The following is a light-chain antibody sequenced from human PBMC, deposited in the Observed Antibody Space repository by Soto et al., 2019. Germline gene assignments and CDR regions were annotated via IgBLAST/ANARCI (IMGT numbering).Light chain of an antibody. Sequence: QAVVTQPPSASGTPGQRVTIACSGSSSNIGSTTVKWYQQLSGTAPKLLIYNNNQRPSGVPDRFSGSKSGTSASLAISGLQSEDEADYYCAAWDDSLNGVVFGGGTKLTVL. CDR2: NNN. CDR1: SSNIGSTT. J-gene: IGLJ3*02. CDR3: AAWDDSLNGVV. V-gene: IGLV1-44*01.